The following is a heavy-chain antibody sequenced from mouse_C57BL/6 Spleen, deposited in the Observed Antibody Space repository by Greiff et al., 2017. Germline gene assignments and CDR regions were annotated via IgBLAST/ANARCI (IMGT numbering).Heavy chain of an antibody. Sequence: QVQLQQPGAELVRPGTSVKLSCKASGYTFTSYWMHWVKQRPGQGLEWIGVIDPSDSYTNYNQKFKGKATLTADKSSSTAYMQLSSLTSEDSAVYLCACYDGDAMDYWGQGTSVTVSS. CDR2: IDPSDSYT. CDR1: GYTFTSYW. J-gene: IGHJ4*01. CDR3: ACYDGDAMDY. D-gene: IGHD2-12*01. V-gene: IGHV1-59*01.